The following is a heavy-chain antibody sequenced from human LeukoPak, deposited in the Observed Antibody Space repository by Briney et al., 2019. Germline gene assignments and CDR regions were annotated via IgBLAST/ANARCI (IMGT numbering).Heavy chain of an antibody. CDR3: ARVSEEMATTEYFQH. CDR1: GGSFSGYY. Sequence: SETLSLTCAVYGGSFSGYYWSWIRQPPGKGLEWIGEINHSGSTNYNPSLKSRVTISVDTSKNQSSLKLSSVTAEDTAVYYCARVSEEMATTEYFQHWGQGTLVTVSS. V-gene: IGHV4-34*01. D-gene: IGHD5-24*01. CDR2: INHSGST. J-gene: IGHJ1*01.